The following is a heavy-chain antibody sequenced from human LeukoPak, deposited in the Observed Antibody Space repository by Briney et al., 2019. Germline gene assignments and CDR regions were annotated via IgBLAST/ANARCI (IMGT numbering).Heavy chain of an antibody. J-gene: IGHJ4*02. V-gene: IGHV1-69*13. CDR2: IIPIFGTA. D-gene: IGHD6-19*01. CDR3: ASFFSSGWYESVY. Sequence: SATVSCKASGGTFSSYAISWVRQAPGQGLEWMGGIIPIFGTANYAQKFQGRVTITADESTSTAYMELSSLRSEDTAVYYCASFFSSGWYESVYWGQGTLVTVSS. CDR1: GGTFSSYA.